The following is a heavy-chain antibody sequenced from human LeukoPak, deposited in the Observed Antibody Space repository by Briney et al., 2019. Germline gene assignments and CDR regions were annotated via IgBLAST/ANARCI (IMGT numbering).Heavy chain of an antibody. CDR1: GGSISSYY. J-gene: IGHJ4*02. Sequence: SETLSLTCTVSGGSISSYYWSWIRQPPGKGLEWIGYIYYSGTANYNPSLKSRVIISVDTSKNQFSLKLSPVTAADTAVYYCARVGVDDSGNIIKYFFDYWGQGTLVTVSS. V-gene: IGHV4-59*01. CDR3: ARVGVDDSGNIIKYFFDY. CDR2: IYYSGTA. D-gene: IGHD4-23*01.